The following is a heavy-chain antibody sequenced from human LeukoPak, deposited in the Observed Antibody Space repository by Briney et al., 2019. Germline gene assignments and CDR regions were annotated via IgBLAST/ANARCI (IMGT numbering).Heavy chain of an antibody. CDR1: GYTFTSYG. V-gene: IGHV1-18*01. J-gene: IGHJ6*03. Sequence: GASVKVSCKASGYTFTSYGISWVRQAPGQGLEWMGWISAYNGNTNYAQKLQGRVTMTTDTSTSTAYMELRSLRSDDTAVYYCARDGYRITMVRPYYYMDVWGKGTTVTVSS. CDR2: ISAYNGNT. D-gene: IGHD3-10*01. CDR3: ARDGYRITMVRPYYYMDV.